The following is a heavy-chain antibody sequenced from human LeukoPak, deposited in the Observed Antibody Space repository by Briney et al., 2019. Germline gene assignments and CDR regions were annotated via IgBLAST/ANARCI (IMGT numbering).Heavy chain of an antibody. CDR1: GYTFTSYY. V-gene: IGHV1-69*06. CDR3: ARVAGGYHFDY. D-gene: IGHD3-22*01. J-gene: IGHJ4*02. Sequence: ASVKVSCKASGYTFTSYYMHWVRQAPGQGLEWMGGIIPIFGTANYAQKFQGRVTITADKSTSTAYMELSSLRSEDTAVYYCARVAGGYHFDYWGQGTLVTVSS. CDR2: IIPIFGTA.